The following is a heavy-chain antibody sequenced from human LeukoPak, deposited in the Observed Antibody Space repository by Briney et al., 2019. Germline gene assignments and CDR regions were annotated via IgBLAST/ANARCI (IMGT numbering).Heavy chain of an antibody. J-gene: IGHJ3*02. V-gene: IGHV3-33*01. CDR1: GFTFSSYG. CDR3: ARQVLIWFGELYDAFDI. CDR2: IWYDGSNN. D-gene: IGHD3-10*01. Sequence: GGSLRLSCAASGFTFSSYGMHWVRQAPGKGREWVAVIWYDGSNNYYADSMNGRFTISRANYKTMLYLQKNSLRAEDTAVYYCARQVLIWFGELYDAFDIWGQGTMVTVSS.